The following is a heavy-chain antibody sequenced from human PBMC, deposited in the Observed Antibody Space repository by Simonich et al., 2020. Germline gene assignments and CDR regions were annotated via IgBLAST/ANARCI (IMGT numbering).Heavy chain of an antibody. J-gene: IGHJ3*02. Sequence: QVQLVQSGAEVKKPGASVKVSCKASGYTFTGYYRHWVRQAPGQGLGWMGWINPNSGGTNYAQKFQGRVTMTRDTAISTAYMELSRLRSDDTAVYYCARGRLTGDKGAFDIWGQGTMVTVSS. CDR1: GYTFTGYY. CDR2: INPNSGGT. CDR3: ARGRLTGDKGAFDI. D-gene: IGHD7-27*01. V-gene: IGHV1-2*02.